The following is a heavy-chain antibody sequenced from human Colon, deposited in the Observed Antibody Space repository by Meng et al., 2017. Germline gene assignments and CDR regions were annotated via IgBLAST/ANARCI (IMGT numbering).Heavy chain of an antibody. J-gene: IGHJ4*02. CDR3: ARDRIGGFDL. D-gene: IGHD2/OR15-2a*01. CDR2: MNPNSDNT. Sequence: QVQLVQSGAEVKKPGASVKVCCKASGYAFTSYEINWVRQAPGQGLEGMGWMNPNSDNTASAQHFLGRVTMTRDTSINTAYMELTSLRFDDTAVYYCARDRIGGFDLWGQGTLVTVSS. V-gene: IGHV1-8*01. CDR1: GYAFTSYE.